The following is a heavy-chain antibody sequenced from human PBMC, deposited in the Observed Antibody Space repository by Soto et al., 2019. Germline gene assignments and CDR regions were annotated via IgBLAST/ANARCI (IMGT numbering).Heavy chain of an antibody. D-gene: IGHD3-3*01. Sequence: GGSLRLSCTASGFTFGDYAMSWFRQAPGKGLEWVGFIRSKAYGGTTEYAASVKGRFTISRDDSKSIAYLQMNSLKTEDTAVYYCTRAAQGFLEWSPFDIWGQGTMVTVSS. CDR3: TRAAQGFLEWSPFDI. V-gene: IGHV3-49*03. J-gene: IGHJ3*02. CDR1: GFTFGDYA. CDR2: IRSKAYGGTT.